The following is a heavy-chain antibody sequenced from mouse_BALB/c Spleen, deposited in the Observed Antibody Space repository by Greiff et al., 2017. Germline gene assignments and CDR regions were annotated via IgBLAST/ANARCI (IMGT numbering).Heavy chain of an antibody. V-gene: IGHV7-3*02. D-gene: IGHD4-1*01. CDR1: GFTFTDYY. J-gene: IGHJ2*01. CDR3: ARAPLGRSYFDY. Sequence: EVMLVESGGGLVQPGGSLRLSCATSGFTFTDYYMSWVRQPPGKALEWLGFIRNKANGYTTEYSASVKGRFTISRDNSQSILYLQMNTLRAEDSATYYCARAPLGRSYFDYWGQGTTLTVSS. CDR2: IRNKANGYTT.